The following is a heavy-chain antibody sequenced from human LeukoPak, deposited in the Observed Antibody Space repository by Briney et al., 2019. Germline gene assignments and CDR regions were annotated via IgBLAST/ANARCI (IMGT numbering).Heavy chain of an antibody. CDR1: GGSISSGGYY. D-gene: IGHD3-10*01. CDR2: IDYSGST. CDR3: ARDRDSSGSHPHY. V-gene: IGHV4-31*03. J-gene: IGHJ4*02. Sequence: SETLSLTCTVSGGSISSGGYYWSWIRQHPGKGLEWIGYIDYSGSTYYNPSLKSRLTMSVDTSKNQFSLKLTSMSATDTAVYYCARDRDSSGSHPHYWGQGTLVTVSS.